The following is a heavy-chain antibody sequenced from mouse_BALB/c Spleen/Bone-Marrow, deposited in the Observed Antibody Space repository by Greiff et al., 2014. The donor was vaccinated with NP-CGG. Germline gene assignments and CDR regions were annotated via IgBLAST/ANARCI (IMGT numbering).Heavy chain of an antibody. V-gene: IGHV1-28*01. D-gene: IGHD2-4*01. Sequence: EVQVVESGPELMKPGASVKISCKASGYSFTSYYIHWVKQNHGESLEWIGYIDPFNGVTIYNQKFKGKATLTADKSSSTAYMHLSSLTSEDSAVYYCARRVITTGPGFAYWGQGTLVTVSA. CDR1: GYSFTSYY. J-gene: IGHJ3*01. CDR3: ARRVITTGPGFAY. CDR2: IDPFNGVT.